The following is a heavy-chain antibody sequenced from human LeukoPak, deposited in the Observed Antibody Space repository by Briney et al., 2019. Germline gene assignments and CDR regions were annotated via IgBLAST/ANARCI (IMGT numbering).Heavy chain of an antibody. D-gene: IGHD5-18*01. CDR3: ARTNPGYNYAYQYY. CDR2: IYYSGST. J-gene: IGHJ4*02. CDR1: GGSISSYY. V-gene: IGHV4-59*05. Sequence: SETLSLTCTVSGGSISSYYWSWIRQPAGKGLEWIGSIYYSGSTYYNPSLKSRVTISVDTSKNQFSLKLSSVTAADTAVYYCARTNPGYNYAYQYYWGQGTLVTVSS.